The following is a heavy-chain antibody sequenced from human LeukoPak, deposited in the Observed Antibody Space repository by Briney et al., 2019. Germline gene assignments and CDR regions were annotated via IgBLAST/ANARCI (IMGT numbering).Heavy chain of an antibody. V-gene: IGHV3-23*01. CDR3: AKILEYSSSPFLFDY. CDR1: GYSISSGY. D-gene: IGHD6-6*01. J-gene: IGHJ4*02. CDR2: ISPSGGTT. Sequence: ETLSLTCTVSGYSISSGYFWGWIRQPPGKGLEWVSSISPSGGTTYYTASVKGRFTISRDNSKNTVSLQMNSLRAEDTAVYYCAKILEYSSSPFLFDYWGQGTLVTVSS.